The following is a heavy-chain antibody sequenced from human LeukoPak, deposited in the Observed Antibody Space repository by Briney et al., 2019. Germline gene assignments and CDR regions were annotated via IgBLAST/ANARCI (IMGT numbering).Heavy chain of an antibody. Sequence: SQTLSLTCAVSGGSISSGGYSWSWIRQPPGKGLEWIGYIYHSGSTYYSPSLKSRVTISVDRSKNQFSLKLSSVTAADTAVYYCARGGYYGSGELDYWGQGTLVTVSS. J-gene: IGHJ4*02. D-gene: IGHD3-10*01. V-gene: IGHV4-30-2*01. CDR2: IYHSGST. CDR3: ARGGYYGSGELDY. CDR1: GGSISSGGYS.